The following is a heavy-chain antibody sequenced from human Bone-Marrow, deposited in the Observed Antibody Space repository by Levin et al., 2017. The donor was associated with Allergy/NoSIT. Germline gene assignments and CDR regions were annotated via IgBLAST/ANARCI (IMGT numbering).Heavy chain of an antibody. V-gene: IGHV4-59*08. CDR3: TRLHCSHNCYPGD. Sequence: SCTVSGGSISGYYGSWIRQPPGGGLEWIGYIYYTGSAQYNPSLKSRVAISVDTSRDQFSLELNSVTAADTAVYFCTRLHCSHNCYPGDWSQGILVTVSS. CDR2: IYYTGSA. D-gene: IGHD2-15*01. J-gene: IGHJ4*02. CDR1: GGSISGYY.